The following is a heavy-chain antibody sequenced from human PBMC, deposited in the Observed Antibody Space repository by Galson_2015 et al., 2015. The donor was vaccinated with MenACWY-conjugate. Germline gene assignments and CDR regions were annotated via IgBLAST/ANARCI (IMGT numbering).Heavy chain of an antibody. CDR3: ARDKGFGGVIE. Sequence: ETLSLTCTVSGGSISSSSYYWGWIRQPPGKGLEWIGSIYYSGSTYYNPSLKSRVTISVDTSKNQFSLKLSSVIAADTAVYYCARDKGFGGVIEWGQGTLVTVSS. CDR2: IYYSGST. J-gene: IGHJ4*02. V-gene: IGHV4-39*07. CDR1: GGSISSSSYY. D-gene: IGHD3-16*02.